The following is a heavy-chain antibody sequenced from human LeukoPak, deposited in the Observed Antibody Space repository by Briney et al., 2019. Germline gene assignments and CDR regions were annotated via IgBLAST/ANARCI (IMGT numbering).Heavy chain of an antibody. V-gene: IGHV4-31*11. CDR2: IYYSGST. Sequence: SQTLSLTCAVSGGSISSGGYYWSWIRQHPGKGLEWIGYIYYSGSTYYNPSLKSRVTISVDTSKNQFSLKLSSVTAADTAAYYCARVVRSLYGVFDYWGQGTLVTVSS. CDR3: ARVVRSLYGVFDY. CDR1: GGSISSGGYY. J-gene: IGHJ4*02. D-gene: IGHD2/OR15-2a*01.